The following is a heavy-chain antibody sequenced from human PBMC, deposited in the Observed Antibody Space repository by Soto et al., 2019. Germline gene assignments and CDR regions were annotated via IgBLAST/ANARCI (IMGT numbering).Heavy chain of an antibody. V-gene: IGHV1-18*01. D-gene: IGHD3-22*01. CDR3: ARDPQSFYDSSGYPFDP. J-gene: IGHJ5*02. CDR1: GYTFTSYG. CDR2: ISAYNGNT. Sequence: ASVKVSCKASGYTFTSYGISWVRQAPGQGLEWMGWISAYNGNTNYAQKLQGRVTMTTDTSTSTAYMELRSLRSDDTAVYYCARDPQSFYDSSGYPFDPWGQRTLVTVSS.